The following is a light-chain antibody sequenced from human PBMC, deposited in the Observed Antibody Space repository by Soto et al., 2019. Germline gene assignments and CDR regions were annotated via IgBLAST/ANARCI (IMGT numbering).Light chain of an antibody. CDR1: QSVISS. J-gene: IGKJ4*01. V-gene: IGKV3-15*01. CDR3: QHYNNWLGT. Sequence: EIVVTQSPALLSVSPGERVTLSCRASQSVISSIAWYQQKLGQAPRLLIYGASTRATGIPARFSGSGSGTEFFLTISSLPSEDFALYYCQHYNNWLGTFGGGTKVDIK. CDR2: GAS.